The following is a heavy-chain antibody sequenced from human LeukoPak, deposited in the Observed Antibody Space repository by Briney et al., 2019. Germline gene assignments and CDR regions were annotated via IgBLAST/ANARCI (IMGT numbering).Heavy chain of an antibody. J-gene: IGHJ5*02. Sequence: GGSLRLSCAASGFTFSSYSMNWVRQAPGKGLEWVSSISSSSSYIYYADSVKGRFTIPRDNAKNSLYLQMNSLRAEDTAVYYCAREGMAVAGNSNWFDPWGQGTLVTVSS. CDR1: GFTFSSYS. D-gene: IGHD6-19*01. CDR3: AREGMAVAGNSNWFDP. CDR2: ISSSSSYI. V-gene: IGHV3-21*01.